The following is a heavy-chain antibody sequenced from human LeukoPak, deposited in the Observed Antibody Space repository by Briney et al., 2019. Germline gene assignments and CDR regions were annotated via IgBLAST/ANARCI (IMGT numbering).Heavy chain of an antibody. V-gene: IGHV4-39*06. Sequence: SETLSLTCTVSGGSISSSSYYWGWIRQPPGKGLEWIGSIYYSGSTNYNPSLKSRVTISVDTSKNQFPLKLSSVTAADTAVYYCARVVYSSSSRGGFDYWGQGTLVTVSS. D-gene: IGHD6-6*01. CDR3: ARVVYSSSSRGGFDY. CDR1: GGSISSSSYY. J-gene: IGHJ4*02. CDR2: IYYSGST.